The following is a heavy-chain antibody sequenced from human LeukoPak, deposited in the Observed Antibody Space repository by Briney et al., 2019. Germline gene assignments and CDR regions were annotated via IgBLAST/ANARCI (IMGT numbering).Heavy chain of an antibody. CDR3: ARGVGVAAAGTRFDP. CDR1: GYTFTSYY. V-gene: IGHV1-46*01. Sequence: ASVKVSCKASGYTFTSYYMHWVRQAPGQGLEWMGIINPSGGSTSYAQKFQGRVTMTRDTSTSTVYMELSSLRSEDTAVYYCARGVGVAAAGTRFDPWGQGTLVTVSS. J-gene: IGHJ5*02. CDR2: INPSGGST. D-gene: IGHD6-13*01.